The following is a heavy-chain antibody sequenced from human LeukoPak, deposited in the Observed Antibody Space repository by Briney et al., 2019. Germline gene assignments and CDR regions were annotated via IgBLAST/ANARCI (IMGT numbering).Heavy chain of an antibody. CDR3: ARQHSSSWSYYFDY. V-gene: IGHV4-59*08. J-gene: IGHJ4*02. CDR2: IYYSGST. CDR1: GGSISSYY. Sequence: KPSETLSLTYTVSGGSISSYYWSWIRQPPGKGLEWIGYIYYSGSTNYNLSLKSRVTISVDTSKNQFSLKLSSVTAADTAVYYCARQHSSSWSYYFDYWGQGTLVTVSS. D-gene: IGHD6-13*01.